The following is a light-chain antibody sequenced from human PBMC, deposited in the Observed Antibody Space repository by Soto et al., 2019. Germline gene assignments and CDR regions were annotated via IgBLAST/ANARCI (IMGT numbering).Light chain of an antibody. CDR1: QSVSRN. CDR3: QQYGDWPPET. CDR2: GAS. J-gene: IGKJ2*01. V-gene: IGKV3-15*01. Sequence: EVVLTQSPATLSVSPGDRATLSCRASQSVSRNLAWYQQKPGQAPRLLIYGASTRATGVPARFSGSGSATEFTLSSSSLQSEDVAVYYCQQYGDWPPETFGQGTKLEI.